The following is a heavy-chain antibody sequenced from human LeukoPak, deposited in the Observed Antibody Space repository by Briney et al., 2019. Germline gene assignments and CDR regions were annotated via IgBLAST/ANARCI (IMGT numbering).Heavy chain of an antibody. D-gene: IGHD3-10*01. J-gene: IGHJ4*02. V-gene: IGHV4-39*01. CDR2: IYYSGST. Sequence: SETLSLTCTVSGGSISSSSYYWGWICQPPGKGLEWIGSIYYSGSTYYNPPLKSRVTISVDTSKNQFSLKLSSVTAADTAVYFCARTPSGDYYTTFDYWGQGTLVTVSS. CDR3: ARTPSGDYYTTFDY. CDR1: GGSISSSSYY.